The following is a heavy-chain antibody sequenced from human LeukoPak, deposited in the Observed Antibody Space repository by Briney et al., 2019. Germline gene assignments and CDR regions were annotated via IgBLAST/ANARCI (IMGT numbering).Heavy chain of an antibody. J-gene: IGHJ4*02. D-gene: IGHD1-1*01. CDR1: GLIFSNYA. CDR3: AKQAGSYGSYFDY. CDR2: ISGGGDTT. Sequence: GGSLRLSCAASGLIFSNYAMNWVRQAPGKGREWVVSISGGGDTTYYSDSVKGRCIISRDNSKNTLYLQMNSLRAEDTAVYYCAKQAGSYGSYFDYWGQGTLVTVSS. V-gene: IGHV3-23*01.